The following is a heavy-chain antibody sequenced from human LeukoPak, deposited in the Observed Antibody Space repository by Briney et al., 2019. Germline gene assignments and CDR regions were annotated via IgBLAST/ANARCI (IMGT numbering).Heavy chain of an antibody. V-gene: IGHV4-59*08. Sequence: SETLSLTCTVSGGSISSYYWSWIRQPPGKGLEWIGYIYYSGSTNYNPSLKSRATISVDTSKNQFSLKLSSVTAADTAVYYCARLIRANWFDPWGQGTLVTVSS. D-gene: IGHD3-10*01. CDR1: GGSISSYY. CDR2: IYYSGST. J-gene: IGHJ5*02. CDR3: ARLIRANWFDP.